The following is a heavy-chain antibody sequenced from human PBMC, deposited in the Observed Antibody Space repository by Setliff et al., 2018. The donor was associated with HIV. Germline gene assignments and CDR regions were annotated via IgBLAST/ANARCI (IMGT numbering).Heavy chain of an antibody. CDR3: ARDLATDDWSGGALDY. V-gene: IGHV1-69*06. J-gene: IGHJ4*02. Sequence: ASVKVSCKASGGTFSSYAITWVRQAPGQGLEWMGRIIPISGAANYALKFQGKVTITADKSTSTAYMELSSLRSEDTAVYYCARDLATDDWSGGALDYWGQGTLVTVSS. D-gene: IGHD3-16*01. CDR1: GGTFSSYA. CDR2: IIPISGAA.